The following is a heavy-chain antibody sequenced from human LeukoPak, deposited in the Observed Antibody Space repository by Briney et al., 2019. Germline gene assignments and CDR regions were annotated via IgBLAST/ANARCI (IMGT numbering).Heavy chain of an antibody. D-gene: IGHD3-3*01. V-gene: IGHV4-39*01. J-gene: IGHJ4*02. CDR3: ARHFPGGSGYLYYFDY. CDR2: IYHSGST. CDR1: GGSISSRSYY. Sequence: SETLSFTCTVSGGSISSRSYYWGWVRQPPGKGLEWIGTIYHSGSTYYNPSLKSRLIISVDTSKNQFSLKLSSVTAADTAVYYCARHFPGGSGYLYYFDYWGQGTLVTVSS.